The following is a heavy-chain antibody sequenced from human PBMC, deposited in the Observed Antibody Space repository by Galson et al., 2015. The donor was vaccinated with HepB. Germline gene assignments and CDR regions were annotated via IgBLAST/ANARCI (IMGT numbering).Heavy chain of an antibody. CDR1: GGTFSSYA. CDR3: ARGRGIAARLKYYYYGMDV. Sequence: SVKVSCKASGGTFSSYAISWVRQAPGQGLEWMGGIIPIFGTANYAQKFQGRVTITADQSTSTAYMELSSLRSEDTAVYYCARGRGIAARLKYYYYGMDVWGQGTTVTVSS. D-gene: IGHD6-6*01. CDR2: IIPIFGTA. J-gene: IGHJ6*02. V-gene: IGHV1-69*13.